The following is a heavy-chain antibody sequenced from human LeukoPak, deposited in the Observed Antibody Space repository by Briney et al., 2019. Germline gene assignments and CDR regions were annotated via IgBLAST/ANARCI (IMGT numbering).Heavy chain of an antibody. CDR1: GGSISSGDYY. J-gene: IGHJ4*02. CDR3: AREGGVVDTAMVGGGPTSFDY. D-gene: IGHD5-18*01. CDR2: IYDSRDI. Sequence: SQTLSLTCTVSGGSISSGDYYWSWIRQPPGKGLEWIGYIYDSRDIYYNPSLKSRVSMSIDTSKSQFSLKLSSVTAADTAVYYCAREGGVVDTAMVGGGPTSFDYWGQGTLVTVSS. V-gene: IGHV4-30-4*01.